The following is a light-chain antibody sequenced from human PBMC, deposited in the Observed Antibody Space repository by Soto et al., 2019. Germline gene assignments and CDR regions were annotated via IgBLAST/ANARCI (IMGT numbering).Light chain of an antibody. CDR1: QSVSNNY. CDR2: GAS. CDR3: QQYGSSGT. Sequence: EIVLTHPPGTLSLSPRERATLPSMASQSVSNNYLAWYQQKPGQAPRLLIYGASNRATGIPDRFSGSGSGTDFTLTISRLEPEDFAEYYCQQYGSSGTFGQGTKVDIK. J-gene: IGKJ1*01. V-gene: IGKV3-20*01.